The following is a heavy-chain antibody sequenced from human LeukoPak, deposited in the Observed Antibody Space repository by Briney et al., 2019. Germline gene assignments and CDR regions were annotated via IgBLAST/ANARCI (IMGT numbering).Heavy chain of an antibody. J-gene: IGHJ4*02. V-gene: IGHV3-7*05. CDR2: IKQDGSEK. Sequence: TGGSLRLSCAAPGFTFSSYWMSWVRQAPGKGLERVANIKQDGSEKYYVDSVKGRFTISRDNAKNSLYLQMNSLRAEDTAVYYCARDQRYCSSSSCPWEPFDYWGQGTLVTVSS. D-gene: IGHD2-2*01. CDR1: GFTFSSYW. CDR3: ARDQRYCSSSSCPWEPFDY.